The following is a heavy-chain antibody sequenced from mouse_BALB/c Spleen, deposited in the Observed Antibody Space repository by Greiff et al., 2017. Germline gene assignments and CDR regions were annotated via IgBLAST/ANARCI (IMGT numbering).Heavy chain of an antibody. D-gene: IGHD1-2*01. J-gene: IGHJ4*01. CDR2: ISSGSSTI. CDR3: ARNSLLRLRYAMDY. Sequence: EVQVVESGGGLVQPGGSRKLSCAASGFTFSSFGMHWVRQAPEKGLEWVAYISSGSSTIYYADTVKGRFTISRDNPKNTLFLQMTSLRSEDTAMYYCARNSLLRLRYAMDYWGQGTSVTVSS. V-gene: IGHV5-17*02. CDR1: GFTFSSFG.